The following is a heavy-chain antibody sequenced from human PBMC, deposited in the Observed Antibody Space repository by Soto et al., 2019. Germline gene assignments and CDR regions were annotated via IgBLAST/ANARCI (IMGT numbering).Heavy chain of an antibody. Sequence: SETLSLTCTVSGRSISSYYWSWIRQPPGKGLEWIGYIYYSGSTNYNPSLKSRVTISVDTSKNQFSLKLSSVTAADTAVYYCARGVVVAAQYEYWGQGTLVTVS. D-gene: IGHD2-15*01. V-gene: IGHV4-59*01. J-gene: IGHJ4*02. CDR1: GRSISSYY. CDR3: ARGVVVAAQYEY. CDR2: IYYSGST.